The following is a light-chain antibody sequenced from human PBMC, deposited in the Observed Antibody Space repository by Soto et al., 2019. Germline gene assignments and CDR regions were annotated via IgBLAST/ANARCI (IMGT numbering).Light chain of an antibody. CDR1: QSVSSY. CDR3: QQRSNWPPIT. CDR2: DAS. J-gene: IGKJ5*01. V-gene: IGKV3-11*01. Sequence: EIVVTHSPDTLSLSPLETATMSCRASQSVSSYIAWYQQKPGQAPRLLIYDASNRATGIPARFSGSGSGTDFTLTISSLEPEDFAVYYCQQRSNWPPITFGQGTRLE.